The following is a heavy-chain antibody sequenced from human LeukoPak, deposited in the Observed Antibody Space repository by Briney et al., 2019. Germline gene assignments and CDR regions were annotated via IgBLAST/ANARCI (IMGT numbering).Heavy chain of an antibody. D-gene: IGHD3-10*01. CDR2: IYHSGST. Sequence: PSETLSLTCAVSGGSIGSGGYSWSWIRQPPGKGLEWIGYIYHSGSTYYNPSLKSRVTISVDRSKNQFSLKLSSVTAADTAVYYCARGSYLYGMDVWGQGTTVTVSS. CDR3: ARGSYLYGMDV. V-gene: IGHV4-30-2*01. CDR1: GGSIGSGGYS. J-gene: IGHJ6*02.